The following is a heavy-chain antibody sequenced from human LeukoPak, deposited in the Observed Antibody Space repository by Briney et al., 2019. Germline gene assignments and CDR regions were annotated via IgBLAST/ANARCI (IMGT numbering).Heavy chain of an antibody. Sequence: ASVKVSCKASGYTFTGYYMHWVRRAPGQGLEWMGWINPNSGGTNYAQKFQGRVTMTRDTSISTAYMELSRLRSDDTAVYYCARHRLHRLYYDSGGYYHAAFDIWGQGTVVTVSS. CDR3: ARHRLHRLYYDSGGYYHAAFDI. CDR2: INPNSGGT. J-gene: IGHJ3*02. D-gene: IGHD3-22*01. V-gene: IGHV1-2*02. CDR1: GYTFTGYY.